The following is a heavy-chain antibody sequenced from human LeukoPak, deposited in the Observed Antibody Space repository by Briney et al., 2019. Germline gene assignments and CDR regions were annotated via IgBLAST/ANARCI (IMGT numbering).Heavy chain of an antibody. CDR2: ISSSSSTI. CDR3: ARDLSFDYRVY. D-gene: IGHD4-11*01. J-gene: IGHJ4*02. Sequence: GGSLRLSCAASGFTFSSYSMNWVRQARGKGLEWVSYISSSSSTIYYADSVKGRFTISRDNAKNSLYLQMNSLRAEDTAVYYCARDLSFDYRVYWGQGTLVTVSS. V-gene: IGHV3-48*01. CDR1: GFTFSSYS.